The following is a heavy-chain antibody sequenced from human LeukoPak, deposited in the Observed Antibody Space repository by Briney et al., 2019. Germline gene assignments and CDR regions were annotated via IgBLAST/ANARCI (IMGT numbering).Heavy chain of an antibody. CDR2: IYYSGST. Sequence: SETLSLTCTVPGGSISSSSYYWGWIRQPPGKGLEWIGSIYYSGSTYYNPSLKSRVTISVDTSKNQFSLKLSSVTAADTAVYYCARHVKLAAGPMYWGQGTLITVSS. D-gene: IGHD6-13*01. J-gene: IGHJ4*02. V-gene: IGHV4-39*01. CDR1: GGSISSSSYY. CDR3: ARHVKLAAGPMY.